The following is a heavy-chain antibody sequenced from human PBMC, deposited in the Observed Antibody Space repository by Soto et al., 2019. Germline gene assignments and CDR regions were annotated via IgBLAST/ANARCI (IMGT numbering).Heavy chain of an antibody. J-gene: IGHJ4*02. CDR3: ARYYDFWSGHDY. CDR1: VYTFTGYV. Sequence: VASLKVCWKSSVYTFTGYVIIWVRQAPGQGLEWMGWISAYNGNTNYAQKRQGRVTMTTDTSTSTAYMELRSLRSDDTAVYCCARYYDFWSGHDYWGQGILVTVSS. CDR2: ISAYNGNT. D-gene: IGHD3-3*01. V-gene: IGHV1-18*04.